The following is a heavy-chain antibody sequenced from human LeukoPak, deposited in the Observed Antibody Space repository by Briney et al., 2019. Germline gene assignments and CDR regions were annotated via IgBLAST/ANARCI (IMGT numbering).Heavy chain of an antibody. J-gene: IGHJ4*02. Sequence: SETLSLTCTVSGGSINSYYWSWIRQPPGKGLGWIGYIYTGGGTNYNPSLESRVTISRDMSKNQFSLNLSSETAADTAVYYCARHRGTAPLDYWGQGTLVTVSS. CDR3: ARHRGTAPLDY. CDR2: IYTGGGT. V-gene: IGHV4-4*09. CDR1: GGSINSYY. D-gene: IGHD5-18*01.